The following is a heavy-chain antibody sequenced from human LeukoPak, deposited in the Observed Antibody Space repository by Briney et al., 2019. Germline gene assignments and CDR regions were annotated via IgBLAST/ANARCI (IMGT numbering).Heavy chain of an antibody. CDR1: GGSLSYYY. CDR2: IYSSGST. J-gene: IGHJ4*02. V-gene: IGHV4-4*07. Sequence: SETLSLTCTVSGGSLSYYYWSWIRQPAGKGLEWIGGIYSSGSTTYNRSLKSRITMSVDTAKKQFSLILSSVTAADTAVYYCARDRGDLGNFDYWGQGTLVTVSS. D-gene: IGHD3-10*01. CDR3: ARDRGDLGNFDY.